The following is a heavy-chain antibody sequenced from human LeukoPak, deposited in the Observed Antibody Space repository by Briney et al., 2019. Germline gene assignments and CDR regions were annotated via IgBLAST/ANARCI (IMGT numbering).Heavy chain of an antibody. V-gene: IGHV3-30*02. J-gene: IGHJ2*01. CDR3: ARDPDGDQPSINWCFDL. D-gene: IGHD4-17*01. CDR1: GFTFSSYG. Sequence: PGGSLRLSCAASGFTFSSYGMHWVRQAPGKGLEWVAFIRYDGSNKYYADSVKGRFTISRDNSKNTLYLQMNSLRAEDTAVYYCARDPDGDQPSINWCFDLWGRGTLVTVSS. CDR2: IRYDGSNK.